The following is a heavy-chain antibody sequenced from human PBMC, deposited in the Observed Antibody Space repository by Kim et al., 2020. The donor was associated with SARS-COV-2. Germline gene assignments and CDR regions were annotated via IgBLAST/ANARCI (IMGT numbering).Heavy chain of an antibody. CDR3: AKDKFIDTGSGWPADY. V-gene: IGHV3-30*18. Sequence: GGSLRLSCAASGFTFSSYGMHWVRQAPGKGLEWVAVISYDGSNKYYADSVKGRFTISRDNSKNTLYLQMNSLRAEDTAVYYCAKDKFIDTGSGWPADYWGQGTLVTVSS. CDR1: GFTFSSYG. J-gene: IGHJ4*02. D-gene: IGHD6-19*01. CDR2: ISYDGSNK.